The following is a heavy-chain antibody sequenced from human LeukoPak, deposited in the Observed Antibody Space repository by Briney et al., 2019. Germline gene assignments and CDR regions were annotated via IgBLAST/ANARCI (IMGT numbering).Heavy chain of an antibody. Sequence: KPSETLSLTCSVSGDSVSRSDSHWDWIRQPPGKGLEWIVTIYYSGRTYYSPSLKSRVTMSVDPSNNQFSLNLRSVTAADTALYYCARRRYYDGSGYLEWGQGTLLSVSS. D-gene: IGHD3-22*01. V-gene: IGHV4-39*01. J-gene: IGHJ1*01. CDR3: ARRRYYDGSGYLE. CDR2: IYYSGRT. CDR1: GDSVSRSDSH.